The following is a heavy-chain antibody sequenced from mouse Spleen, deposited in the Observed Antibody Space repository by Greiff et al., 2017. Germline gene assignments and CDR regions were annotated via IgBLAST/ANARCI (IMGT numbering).Heavy chain of an antibody. V-gene: IGHV5-4*01. Sequence: EVQLQQSGGGLVKPGGSLKLSCAASGFTFSSYAMSWVRQTPEKRLEWVATISDGGSYTYYPDNVKGRFTISRDNAKNNLYLQMSHLKSEDTAMYYCARDEDYGNYAYWYFDVWGTGTTVTVSS. CDR1: GFTFSSYA. CDR2: ISDGGSYT. D-gene: IGHD2-1*01. J-gene: IGHJ1*03. CDR3: ARDEDYGNYAYWYFDV.